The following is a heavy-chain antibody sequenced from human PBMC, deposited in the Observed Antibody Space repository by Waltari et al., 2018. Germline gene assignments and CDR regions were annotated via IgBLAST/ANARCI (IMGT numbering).Heavy chain of an antibody. J-gene: IGHJ4*02. CDR1: GYSFTNFY. V-gene: IGHV1-2*02. D-gene: IGHD3-16*01. Sequence: QVMLKQSGAELKRPGASVKVSCETSGYSFTNFYLHWVRQAPGQGLGWIGWIHPNDGDTKYAQHFRGRVTLTRDTSINTAYMELRGLEIDDTAVYYCMGAPSVDYWGQGSLITVSS. CDR3: MGAPSVDY. CDR2: IHPNDGDT.